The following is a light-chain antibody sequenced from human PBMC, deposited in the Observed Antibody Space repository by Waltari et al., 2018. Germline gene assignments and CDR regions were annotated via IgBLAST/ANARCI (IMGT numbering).Light chain of an antibody. CDR2: ENT. Sequence: QSVLTQPPSVSAAPGQRVTISCSGGSSNIGNNYVSWYRQFPGTAPKLLIYENTARPSWIPGRFSGSKSGTSATLDITGPQAGDEADYYCGTWDSSLSGAVFGGGTHLTVL. CDR1: SSNIGNNY. J-gene: IGLJ7*01. V-gene: IGLV1-51*02. CDR3: GTWDSSLSGAV.